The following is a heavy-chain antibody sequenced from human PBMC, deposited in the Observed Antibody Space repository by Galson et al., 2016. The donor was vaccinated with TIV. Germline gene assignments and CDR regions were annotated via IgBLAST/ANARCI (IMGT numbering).Heavy chain of an antibody. V-gene: IGHV3-23*01. Sequence: SLRLSCAASGFTFSTFAMSWVRQAPGKGLEWVSGISGSGDSTNYADSVKGRFTISRDNSKNTLYLLMNSLRADDTAVYYCAKSPAYYYASSGYYRTGDYYFDYWGQGTLVTVSP. J-gene: IGHJ4*02. D-gene: IGHD3-22*01. CDR1: GFTFSTFA. CDR2: ISGSGDST. CDR3: AKSPAYYYASSGYYRTGDYYFDY.